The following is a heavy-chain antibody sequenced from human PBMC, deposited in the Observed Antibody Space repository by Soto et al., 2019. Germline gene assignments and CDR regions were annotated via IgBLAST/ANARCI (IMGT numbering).Heavy chain of an antibody. CDR1: GGSISSRHYY. CDR2: IYYSEST. D-gene: IGHD5-12*01. CDR3: ARRGDGYEDAFDV. J-gene: IGHJ3*01. V-gene: IGHV4-39*01. Sequence: QVQLQESGPGLVKPSETLSLSCTVSGGSISSRHYYWGWIRQPPGKGLEWIGSIYYSESTYYNPSLKSGLTIAVDTSKNQFYLRLSSVTAADTAVYYCARRGDGYEDAFDVWGQGTMVTVSS.